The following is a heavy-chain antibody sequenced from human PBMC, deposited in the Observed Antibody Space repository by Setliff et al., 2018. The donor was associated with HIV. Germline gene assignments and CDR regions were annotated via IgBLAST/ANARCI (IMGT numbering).Heavy chain of an antibody. J-gene: IGHJ4*02. D-gene: IGHD3-22*01. CDR1: GYTFTGYY. Sequence: ASVKVSCKASGYTFTGYYMHWVRQAPGQGLEWLGRINPNSGGTNYAPKFQGRVTITADESTTTAYMELSSLRSEDTAVYYCARIPNHSSGFDYWGQGTPVTVSS. CDR2: INPNSGGT. V-gene: IGHV1-2*06. CDR3: ARIPNHSSGFDY.